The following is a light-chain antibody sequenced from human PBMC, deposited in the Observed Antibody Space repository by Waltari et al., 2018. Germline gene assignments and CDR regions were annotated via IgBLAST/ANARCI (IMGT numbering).Light chain of an antibody. CDR3: QHYVRLPVS. J-gene: IGKJ1*01. Sequence: EIVLTQSPVTLSLSPGERATLSCRASQSVSRSLAWYQQQPGQAPRLLIYGASSRATGVPDRLSGSGSGTDFSLTINRLEPEDFAVYYCQHYVRLPVSFGQGTKVEIK. CDR2: GAS. CDR1: QSVSRS. V-gene: IGKV3-20*01.